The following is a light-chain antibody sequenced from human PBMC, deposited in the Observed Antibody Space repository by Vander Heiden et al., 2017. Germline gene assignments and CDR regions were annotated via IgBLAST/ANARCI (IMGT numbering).Light chain of an antibody. CDR1: ALPTKY. V-gene: IGLV3-16*01. CDR2: KDS. J-gene: IGLJ1*01. CDR3: LSADSSGTPYV. Sequence: SYELPQPPSVSVSLGQMARITCSGEALPTKYAYWYQQKPGQFPVLGIYKDSERPSGIPERFSGSSAGTIVTLTISGVQAEDEADYYCLSADSSGTPYVFGTGTKVTVL.